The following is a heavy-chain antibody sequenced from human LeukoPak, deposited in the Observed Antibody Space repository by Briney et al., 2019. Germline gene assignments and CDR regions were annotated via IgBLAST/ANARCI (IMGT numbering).Heavy chain of an antibody. Sequence: PSETLSLTCTVSGGSISSSSYYWGWIRQPPGKGLEWIGSIYYSGSTYYNPSLKSRVTISVDTSKNQFSLKLSSVTAADTAVYYCARNDWIPQNPAYAFDIWGQGTMVTVSS. V-gene: IGHV4-39*07. CDR3: ARNDWIPQNPAYAFDI. D-gene: IGHD3-3*01. CDR1: GGSISSSSYY. CDR2: IYYSGST. J-gene: IGHJ3*02.